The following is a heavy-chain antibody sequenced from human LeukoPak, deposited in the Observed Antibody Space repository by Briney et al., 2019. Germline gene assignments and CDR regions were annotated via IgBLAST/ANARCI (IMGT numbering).Heavy chain of an antibody. V-gene: IGHV3-48*04. CDR1: GFTFSTYG. CDR3: ARGGYCSSTSCYIPGYMDV. CDR2: ISSSSSTI. D-gene: IGHD2-2*02. J-gene: IGHJ6*03. Sequence: GRSLRLSCAASGFTFSTYGMHWVRQAPGKGLEWVSYISSSSSTIYYADSVKGRFTISRDNAKNSLYLQMNSLRAEDTAVYYCARGGYCSSTSCYIPGYMDVWGKGTTVTVSS.